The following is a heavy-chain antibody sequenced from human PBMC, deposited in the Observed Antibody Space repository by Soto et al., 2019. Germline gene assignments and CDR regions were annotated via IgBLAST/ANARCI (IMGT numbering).Heavy chain of an antibody. Sequence: ASVKVSCKASGYTFTSYGISWVRQAPGQGLEWMGWISAYNGSTNYAQKLQGRVTMTTDTSTSTAYMELRSLRSDDTAVYYCAREPITIFGVVTTTPADYWGQGTLVTVSS. CDR1: GYTFTSYG. J-gene: IGHJ4*02. CDR2: ISAYNGST. D-gene: IGHD3-3*01. CDR3: AREPITIFGVVTTTPADY. V-gene: IGHV1-18*01.